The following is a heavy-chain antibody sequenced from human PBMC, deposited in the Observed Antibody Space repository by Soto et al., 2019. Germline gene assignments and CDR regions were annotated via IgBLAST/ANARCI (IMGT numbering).Heavy chain of an antibody. CDR1: GFTFISYD. CDR2: ISFDGSKK. V-gene: IGHV3-30-3*01. CDR3: TKVDV. J-gene: IGHJ6*01. Sequence: PGGSLRLSCVGSGFTFISYDMHWVRQAPGKGLEWVGFISFDGSKKHYADSVEGRFTISRDNSKSTMYLEMNSLRPEDTAVYYCTKVDVWGPG.